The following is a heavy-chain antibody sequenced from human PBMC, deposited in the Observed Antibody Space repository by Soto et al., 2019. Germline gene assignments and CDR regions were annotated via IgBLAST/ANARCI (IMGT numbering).Heavy chain of an antibody. J-gene: IGHJ5*02. D-gene: IGHD3-10*01. CDR2: IHLGGTT. CDR1: GHSIPSNSF. V-gene: IGHV4-38-2*01. CDR3: ARPRPNFGALES. Sequence: ETLYINCAVCGHSIPSNSFLGWSRQPPGKGLEWIGSIHLGGTTYYDPSLKSRVTISLDTSRNEFSLSLTSVTAADTAVYYCARPRPNFGALESWGQGALVTVSS.